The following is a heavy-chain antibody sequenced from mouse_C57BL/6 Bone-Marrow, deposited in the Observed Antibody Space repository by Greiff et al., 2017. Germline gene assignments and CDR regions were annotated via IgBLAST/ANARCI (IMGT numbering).Heavy chain of an antibody. CDR2: IYPGDGDT. V-gene: IGHV1-80*01. J-gene: IGHJ1*03. Sequence: QVQLQQSGAELVKPGASVKISCKASGYAFSSYWMNWVQQRPGKGLEWIGQIYPGDGDTNYNGKFKGKATLTADKSSSKAYMQLSSLTSEDSAVYFCARWYYGSSIWYFDVWGTGTTVTVAS. CDR3: ARWYYGSSIWYFDV. D-gene: IGHD1-1*01. CDR1: GYAFSSYW.